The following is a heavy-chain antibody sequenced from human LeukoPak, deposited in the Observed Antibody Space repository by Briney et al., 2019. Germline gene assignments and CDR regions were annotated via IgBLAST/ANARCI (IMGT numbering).Heavy chain of an antibody. V-gene: IGHV3-30*14. D-gene: IGHD3-10*01. CDR1: GFTFSSYA. CDR2: ISYDGSNK. Sequence: GGSLRLSCAASGFTFSSYAMHWVRQAPGKGLEWVAVISYDGSNKYYADSVKGRFTISRDNSKNTLYLQMGSLIAEDMAVYYCARVGTGSCYDYWGQGTLVTVSS. J-gene: IGHJ4*02. CDR3: ARVGTGSCYDY.